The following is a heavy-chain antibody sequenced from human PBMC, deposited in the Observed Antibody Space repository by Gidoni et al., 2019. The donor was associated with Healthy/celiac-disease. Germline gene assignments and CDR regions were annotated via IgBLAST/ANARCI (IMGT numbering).Heavy chain of an antibody. D-gene: IGHD5-18*01. Sequence: QVQLVESGGGVVQPGRSLSLSCPTSGFTFSSYGMHWVRQAPGKGLEWVAVIWYDGSNKYYADSVKGRFTISRDNSKNTLYLQMNSLRAEDTAVYYCARTRGYSYGSDYWGQGTLVTVSS. V-gene: IGHV3-33*01. CDR2: IWYDGSNK. CDR1: GFTFSSYG. CDR3: ARTRGYSYGSDY. J-gene: IGHJ4*02.